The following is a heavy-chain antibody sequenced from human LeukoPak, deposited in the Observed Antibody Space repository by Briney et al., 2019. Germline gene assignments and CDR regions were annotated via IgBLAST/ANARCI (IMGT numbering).Heavy chain of an antibody. Sequence: GGSLRLSCAASGFTFDDYAMHWVRQAPGKGLEWVSGISWNSGSIGCADSVKGRFTISRDNAKNSLYLQMNSLRAEDMALYYCAKGDRGSYYGYFDYWGQGTLVTVSS. CDR2: ISWNSGSI. CDR1: GFTFDDYA. D-gene: IGHD1-26*01. J-gene: IGHJ4*02. V-gene: IGHV3-9*03. CDR3: AKGDRGSYYGYFDY.